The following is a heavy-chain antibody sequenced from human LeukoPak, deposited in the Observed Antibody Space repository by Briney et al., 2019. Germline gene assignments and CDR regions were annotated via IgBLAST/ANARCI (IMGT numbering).Heavy chain of an antibody. Sequence: PSETLSLTCTVSGGSISSYYWSWIRQPPGKGLEWIGYIYYSGSTNYNPSLKSRVTISVDKSKNQFSLKLSSVTAADTAVYYCARRGAGSGWYGGDYWGQGTLVTVSS. D-gene: IGHD6-19*01. CDR2: IYYSGST. J-gene: IGHJ4*02. V-gene: IGHV4-59*12. CDR1: GGSISSYY. CDR3: ARRGAGSGWYGGDY.